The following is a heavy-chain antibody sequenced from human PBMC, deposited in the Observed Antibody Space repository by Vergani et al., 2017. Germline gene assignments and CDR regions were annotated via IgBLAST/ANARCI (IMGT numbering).Heavy chain of an antibody. Sequence: QVQLVESGGGVVQRGGSLRLSCATSGFTLSNYDMQWIRQGPGKGLEFVAFIQFDGSNQYYADSVKGRFTISRDNSKNTLYLQMNSLRAEDTAVYYCAKDRYGGNSMDYFDYWGQGTLVTVSS. D-gene: IGHD4-23*01. J-gene: IGHJ4*02. V-gene: IGHV3-30*02. CDR1: GFTLSNYD. CDR2: IQFDGSNQ. CDR3: AKDRYGGNSMDYFDY.